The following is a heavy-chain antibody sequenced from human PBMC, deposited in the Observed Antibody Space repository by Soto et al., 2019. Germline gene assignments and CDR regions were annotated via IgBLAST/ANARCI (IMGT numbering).Heavy chain of an antibody. CDR1: GFTFTMYT. CDR2: ISSTTNYI. CDR3: ARESEDLTSNFDY. Sequence: GGSLGVCSASSGFTFTMYTMNWVRQAPGKGLEWVSSISSTTNYIYYGDSMKGRFTISRDNAKNSLYLEMNSLRAEDTAVYYCARESEDLTSNFDYWGQGTMVTVSS. J-gene: IGHJ4*02. V-gene: IGHV3-21*06.